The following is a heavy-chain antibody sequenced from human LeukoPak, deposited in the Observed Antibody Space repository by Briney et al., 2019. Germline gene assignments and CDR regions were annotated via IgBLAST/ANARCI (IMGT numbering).Heavy chain of an antibody. Sequence: PSETLSLTCTVSGGSINSYYWSWIRQPPGKGLEWIGFVYYTGSTNYSPSLKSRVAISVDTSKNQFSLKLSSVTAADTAVYYCARVGYTSGWSSFDYWGQGTLVAVSS. CDR2: VYYTGST. CDR3: ARVGYTSGWSSFDY. V-gene: IGHV4-59*01. J-gene: IGHJ4*02. D-gene: IGHD6-19*01. CDR1: GGSINSYY.